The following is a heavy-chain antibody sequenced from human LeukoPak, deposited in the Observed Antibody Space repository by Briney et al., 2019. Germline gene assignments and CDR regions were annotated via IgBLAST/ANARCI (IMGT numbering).Heavy chain of an antibody. CDR1: VGSISSYY. CDR3: ARDGCPTTKSGCVGNWFDP. CDR2: MYYTGST. D-gene: IGHD1-26*01. V-gene: IGHV4-59*01. J-gene: IGHJ5*02. Sequence: PSETLSLTCTVSVGSISSYYWSWIREPPGKGLEWIGYMYYTGSTNYNPSLKSRLTISVDTSKNQFSLRLSSVTAADTAVYYCARDGCPTTKSGCVGNWFDPWGQGTLVTVSS.